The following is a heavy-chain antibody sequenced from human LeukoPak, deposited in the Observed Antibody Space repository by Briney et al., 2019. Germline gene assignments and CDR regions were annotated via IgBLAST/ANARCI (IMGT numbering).Heavy chain of an antibody. D-gene: IGHD3-10*01. CDR3: ARGRRNSISLIRGARAYNWFDP. J-gene: IGHJ5*02. V-gene: IGHV4-4*07. CDR2: IYTSWST. Sequence: SETLSLTFTVSRGSIISYYWSWIRQPAGKGLEWIGRIYTSWSTDYNPSLKSRVTISVDTSKNHFSLKLRSVTAADTAVYYCARGRRNSISLIRGARAYNWFDPWGQGTLVTVSS. CDR1: RGSIISYY.